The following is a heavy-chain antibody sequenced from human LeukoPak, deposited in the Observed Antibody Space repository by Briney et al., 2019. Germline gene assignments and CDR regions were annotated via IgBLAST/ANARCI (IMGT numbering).Heavy chain of an antibody. D-gene: IGHD2-15*01. CDR2: INIRGGHT. V-gene: IGHV1-46*01. CDR3: ARDLGLCSGGSCYSFDP. Sequence: ASVKVSCKASGYTFISYYMHWVRQAPGQGLEWMGIINIRGGHTSYAQNFQGRVGMTGDTSTSTVYMELSSLRSEDTAVYYCARDLGLCSGGSCYSFDPWGQGTLVTVSS. CDR1: GYTFISYY. J-gene: IGHJ5*02.